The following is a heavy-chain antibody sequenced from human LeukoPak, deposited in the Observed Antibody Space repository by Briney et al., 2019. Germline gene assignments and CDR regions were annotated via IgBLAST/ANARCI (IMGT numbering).Heavy chain of an antibody. Sequence: GASVKVSCKASGYTFTSYDINWVRQATGQGLEWMGWMNPNSGNTGYAQKFQGRVTMTRNTSISTAYIELSSLRSEDTAVYYCASHTYYDILTGYLRGYYGMDVWGQGTTVTVSS. D-gene: IGHD3-9*01. V-gene: IGHV1-8*01. J-gene: IGHJ6*02. CDR1: GYTFTSYD. CDR2: MNPNSGNT. CDR3: ASHTYYDILTGYLRGYYGMDV.